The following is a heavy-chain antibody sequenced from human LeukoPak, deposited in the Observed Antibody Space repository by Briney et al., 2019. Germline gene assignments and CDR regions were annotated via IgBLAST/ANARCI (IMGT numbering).Heavy chain of an antibody. V-gene: IGHV1-24*01. D-gene: IGHD2-2*01. J-gene: IGHJ5*02. CDR3: ATISVTYYQGFDP. CDR1: GSTLTDVS. CDR2: FDPESSET. Sequence: ASVKVSCKVSGSTLTDVSIHWMRQAPGKGLEWMGGFDPESSETTFAQKFQGRLTMTEDTSTDTVYIDLTSLTSEDTAVYYCATISVTYYQGFDPWGQGTLVTVPS.